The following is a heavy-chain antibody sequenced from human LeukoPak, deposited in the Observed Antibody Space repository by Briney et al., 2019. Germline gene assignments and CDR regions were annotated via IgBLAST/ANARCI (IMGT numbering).Heavy chain of an antibody. CDR3: ATGYDILTGSRYGMDV. D-gene: IGHD3-9*01. CDR1: GYTLTELS. CDR2: FDPEDGET. Sequence: ASVTVSFKVSGYTLTELSMHWVRQAPGKGLEWMGGFDPEDGETIYAQKFQGRVTMTEDTSTDTAYMELSSLRSEDTAVYYCATGYDILTGSRYGMDVWGEGTTVTVSS. V-gene: IGHV1-24*01. J-gene: IGHJ6*04.